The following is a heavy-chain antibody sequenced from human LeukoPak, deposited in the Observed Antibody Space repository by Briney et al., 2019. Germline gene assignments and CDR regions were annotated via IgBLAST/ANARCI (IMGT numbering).Heavy chain of an antibody. J-gene: IGHJ5*02. CDR2: ISSSSSYI. CDR3: ARAGTGSKENWFDP. Sequence: PGGSLRLSCAASGFTFSSYSMNWVRQAPGKRLEWVSSISSSSSYIYYADSVRGRFTISRDNAKNSLYLQMNSLRAEDTAVYYCARAGTGSKENWFDPWGQGTLVTVSS. CDR1: GFTFSSYS. V-gene: IGHV3-21*01. D-gene: IGHD1-7*01.